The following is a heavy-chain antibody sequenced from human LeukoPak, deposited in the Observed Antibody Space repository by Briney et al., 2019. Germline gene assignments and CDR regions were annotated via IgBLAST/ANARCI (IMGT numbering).Heavy chain of an antibody. CDR1: GFTFDDYA. Sequence: PGGSLRLSCAASGFTFDDYAMHWVRQAPGKGLEWVSLISGDGGSTYYADSVKGRFTISRDNSKNSLYLQMNSLRTEDTALYYCAKDMLGYYDSSGPVGYWGQGTLVTVSS. V-gene: IGHV3-43*02. D-gene: IGHD3-22*01. CDR2: ISGDGGST. CDR3: AKDMLGYYDSSGPVGY. J-gene: IGHJ4*02.